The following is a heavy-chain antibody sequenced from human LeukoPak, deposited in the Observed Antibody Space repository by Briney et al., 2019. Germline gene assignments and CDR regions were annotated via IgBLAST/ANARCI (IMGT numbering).Heavy chain of an antibody. Sequence: PSETLSLTCTVSGGSISSGSYYWSWIRQPAGKGLEWIGRIYTSGSTNYNPSLKTRVTISVDSSKNQFSLKLSSVTAADTAVYYCARNSHTAMVLNFDYWGQGTLVTVSS. J-gene: IGHJ4*02. CDR2: IYTSGST. CDR1: GGSISSGSYY. V-gene: IGHV4-61*02. CDR3: ARNSHTAMVLNFDY. D-gene: IGHD5-18*01.